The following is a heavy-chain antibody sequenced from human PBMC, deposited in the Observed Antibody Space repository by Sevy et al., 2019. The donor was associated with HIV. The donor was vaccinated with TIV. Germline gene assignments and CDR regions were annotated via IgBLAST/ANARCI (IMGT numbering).Heavy chain of an antibody. D-gene: IGHD2-15*01. CDR2: IWYDGINK. CDR1: GFTFSSYG. V-gene: IGHV3-33*01. Sequence: GGSLRLSCAASGFTFSSYGMHWVRQAPGKGLEWVADIWYDGINKYYGDSVKGRFTISRDNSKNTVYLQMNSLRAEDTAVYYCARAGYIVEGVGNDGMDVWGQGTTVTVSS. J-gene: IGHJ6*02. CDR3: ARAGYIVEGVGNDGMDV.